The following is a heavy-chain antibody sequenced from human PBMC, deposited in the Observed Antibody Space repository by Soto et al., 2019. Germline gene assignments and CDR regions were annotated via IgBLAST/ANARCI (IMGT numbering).Heavy chain of an antibody. CDR1: GGTLSSFINYP. CDR3: ARRDTSGFLRYFDN. CDR2: IVQNFGTV. J-gene: IGHJ4*02. V-gene: IGHV1-69*06. Sequence: SVKVSCKASGGTLSSFINYPINWVRQAPGQGLEWMGGIVQNFGTVNYAQKFQGRVTLTADKSTGTAYMEVSSLRSEDTALYYCARRDTSGFLRYFDNWGQGTLVTVSS. D-gene: IGHD3-3*01.